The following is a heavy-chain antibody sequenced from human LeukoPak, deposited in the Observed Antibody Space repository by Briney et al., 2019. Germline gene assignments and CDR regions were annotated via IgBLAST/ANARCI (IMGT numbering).Heavy chain of an antibody. CDR1: GYRFSNYW. D-gene: IGHD3-9*01. CDR3: ARLLKYYDILTGYHNIFDY. CDR2: IYPGDSDV. Sequence: GESLKISCQGSGYRFSNYWIGWVRQMPGKGLEWMGIIYPGDSDVRYSPSFQGQVTISADKSISTAYLQWSSLKASDTAMYYCARLLKYYDILTGYHNIFDYWGQGTLVTVSS. J-gene: IGHJ4*02. V-gene: IGHV5-51*01.